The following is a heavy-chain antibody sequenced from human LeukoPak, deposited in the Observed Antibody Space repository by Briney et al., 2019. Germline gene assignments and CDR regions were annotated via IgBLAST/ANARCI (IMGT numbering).Heavy chain of an antibody. CDR2: INPSGGGT. Sequence: GASVKVSCKASGYTFTSYYIHWVRQAPGQGLEWMGVINPSGGGTSYAQKFQGRVTMTRDTSTSTVYMDLRSLRTEDTAVYFCAIDMLAVPSNWFDPWGQGTLVTVSS. V-gene: IGHV1-46*01. J-gene: IGHJ5*02. CDR1: GYTFTSYY. CDR3: AIDMLAVPSNWFDP. D-gene: IGHD2-8*01.